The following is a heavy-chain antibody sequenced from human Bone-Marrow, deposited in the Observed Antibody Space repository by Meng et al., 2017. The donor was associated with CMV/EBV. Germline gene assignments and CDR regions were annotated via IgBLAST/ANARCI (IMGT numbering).Heavy chain of an antibody. CDR3: ARFDMKVEWYYGMDV. CDR1: GGYISTYY. CDR2: ISNSGST. J-gene: IGHJ6*02. D-gene: IGHD3-3*01. V-gene: IGHV4-59*01. Sequence: SETLSLTCTVSGGYISTYYWNWLRQTPGKGLEWIAYISNSGSTSYNPSLKSRVTISVDTSKNQFSVKLSSVTDGDTAVYYCARFDMKVEWYYGMDVWGQGTTVTVSS.